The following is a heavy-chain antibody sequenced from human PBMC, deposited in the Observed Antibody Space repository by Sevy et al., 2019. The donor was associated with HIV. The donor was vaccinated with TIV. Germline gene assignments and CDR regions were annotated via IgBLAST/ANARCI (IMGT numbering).Heavy chain of an antibody. V-gene: IGHV3-33*01. D-gene: IGHD3-22*01. CDR1: GFSFSNYG. J-gene: IGHJ4*02. Sequence: GESLKISCAASGFSFSNYGMHWVRQAPGKGLEWVALIWYDGSSKYYADSVKGRLTISRDNSKNTLSLQMNSLRAEDTAGYYCARGADYFDSSGANFEYWGQGTLVTVSS. CDR2: IWYDGSSK. CDR3: ARGADYFDSSGANFEY.